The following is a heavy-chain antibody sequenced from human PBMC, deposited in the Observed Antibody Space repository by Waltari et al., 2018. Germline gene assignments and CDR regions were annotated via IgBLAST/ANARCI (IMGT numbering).Heavy chain of an antibody. CDR2: IIPIFGTA. V-gene: IGHV1-69*01. D-gene: IGHD6-13*01. CDR3: ARDRQQLVVNWFDP. CDR1: GGTFSSYA. J-gene: IGHJ5*02. Sequence: QVQLVQSGAEVKKPGSSVKVSCKASGGTFSSYAISWVQQAPGQGLEWMGGIIPIFGTANYAQKFQGRVTITADESTSTAYMELSSLRSEDTAVYYCARDRQQLVVNWFDPWGQGTLVTVSS.